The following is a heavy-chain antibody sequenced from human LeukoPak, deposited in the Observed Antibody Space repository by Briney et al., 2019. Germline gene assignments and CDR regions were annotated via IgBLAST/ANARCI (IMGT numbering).Heavy chain of an antibody. CDR2: IYHSGST. Sequence: SETLSLTCIVADGSISSYYWSWIRQPPGKGLEWIGYIYHSGSTYYNPSLKSRVTISVDRSKNQFSLKLSSVTAADTAVYYCARDRGATGTTDAFDIWGQGTMVTVSS. D-gene: IGHD1-1*01. CDR3: ARDRGATGTTDAFDI. J-gene: IGHJ3*02. V-gene: IGHV4-59*12. CDR1: DGSISSYY.